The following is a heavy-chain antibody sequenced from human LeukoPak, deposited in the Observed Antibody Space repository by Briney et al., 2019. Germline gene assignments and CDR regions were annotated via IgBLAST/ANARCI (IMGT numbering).Heavy chain of an antibody. CDR1: GYTFTGYY. J-gene: IGHJ6*03. V-gene: IGHV1-2*02. Sequence: ASVKVSCKASGYTFTGYYMHWVRQAPGQGLEWMGWINPNSGGTNYAQKFQGRVTMTRDTSISTAYMELSRLRSDDTAVYYCARFALVSSSFYYYYYYMDVWGKGTTVTVSS. D-gene: IGHD6-6*01. CDR2: INPNSGGT. CDR3: ARFALVSSSFYYYYYYMDV.